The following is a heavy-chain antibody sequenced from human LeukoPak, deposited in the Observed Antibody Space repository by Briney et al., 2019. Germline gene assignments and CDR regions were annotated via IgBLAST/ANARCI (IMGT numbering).Heavy chain of an antibody. V-gene: IGHV4-59*08. CDR2: ISYSGST. J-gene: IGHJ4*02. Sequence: SETLSLTCTVSGASISSYYWSWIRQPPGKGLEWIGYISYSGSTNYNPSLKSRVTISADTSKNQVSLTLSSVTAADTAVYYCARYPELYFFDYWGQGTLVTVSS. CDR1: GASISSYY. CDR3: ARYPELYFFDY. D-gene: IGHD3-10*01.